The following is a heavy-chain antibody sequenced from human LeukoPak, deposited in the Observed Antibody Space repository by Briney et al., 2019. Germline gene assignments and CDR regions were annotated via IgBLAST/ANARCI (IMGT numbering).Heavy chain of an antibody. D-gene: IGHD1-26*01. CDR3: AKDTNSGSYINYFDY. CDR1: GFTFSSYA. J-gene: IGHJ4*02. V-gene: IGHV3-23*01. Sequence: GGSLRLSCAASGFTFSSYAMSWLRQAPGKGLEWVSAISGGGGSTYYADSVKGRFTISRDNSKNTLYLQMNSLRAGDTSVYYCAKDTNSGSYINYFDYWGQGTLVTVSS. CDR2: ISGGGGST.